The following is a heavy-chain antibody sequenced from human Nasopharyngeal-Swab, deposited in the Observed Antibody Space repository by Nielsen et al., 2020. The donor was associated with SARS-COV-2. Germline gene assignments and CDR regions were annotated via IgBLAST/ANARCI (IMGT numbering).Heavy chain of an antibody. Sequence: SDTLSLTCAVHVGSFSAYYWSWVRQPPGQGLEWIGEVDHTGRTNTNPSHQSRVTMSVHTSKTQFSLTLSSVTAADTAVYYCARGGYQLLLRSYYYGMDVWSQGTTVTVSS. V-gene: IGHV4-34*01. CDR1: VGSFSAYY. J-gene: IGHJ6*02. CDR2: VDHTGRT. D-gene: IGHD2-2*01. CDR3: ARGGYQLLLRSYYYGMDV.